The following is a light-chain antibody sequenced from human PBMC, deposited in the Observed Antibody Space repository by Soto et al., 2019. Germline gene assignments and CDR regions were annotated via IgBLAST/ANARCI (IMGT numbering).Light chain of an antibody. Sequence: QSALTQPVSVSGSPGQSITISCTGTSSDIGAYNQVSWYQQLPGKAPRLLIYEVAIRPSGVSNRFSGSKSGNMAPLTISGVQADDEADYYCCSYTNTNTRVFGTGTKVTVL. CDR2: EVA. J-gene: IGLJ1*01. CDR3: CSYTNTNTRV. CDR1: SSDIGAYNQ. V-gene: IGLV2-14*01.